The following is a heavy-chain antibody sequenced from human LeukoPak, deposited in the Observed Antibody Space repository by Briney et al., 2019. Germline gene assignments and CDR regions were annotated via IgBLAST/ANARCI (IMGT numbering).Heavy chain of an antibody. CDR2: IYYSGST. J-gene: IGHJ4*02. V-gene: IGHV4-39*01. CDR1: GGSISSSSYY. D-gene: IGHD5-24*01. CDR3: ARLDGYNQLY. Sequence: SETLSLTCTVSGGSISSSSYYWGWIRQPPGKGLEWIGSIYYSGSTYYNPSLKSRVTISVDTSKDQFSLKLSSVTAADTAVYYCARLDGYNQLYWGQGTLVTVSS.